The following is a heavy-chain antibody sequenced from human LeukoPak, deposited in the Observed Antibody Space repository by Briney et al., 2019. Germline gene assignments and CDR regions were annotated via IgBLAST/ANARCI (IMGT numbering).Heavy chain of an antibody. J-gene: IGHJ4*02. Sequence: ASVKVSCKASGYTFTGYYMHWVRQAPGQGLEWMGWINPNSGGTNYAQKFQGRVTMTRDTSISTAYMELSRLRSDDTAVYYCARLGYCSGGSCYSVGFFAYWGQGTLVTVSS. CDR1: GYTFTGYY. CDR3: ARLGYCSGGSCYSVGFFAY. CDR2: INPNSGGT. V-gene: IGHV1-2*02. D-gene: IGHD2-15*01.